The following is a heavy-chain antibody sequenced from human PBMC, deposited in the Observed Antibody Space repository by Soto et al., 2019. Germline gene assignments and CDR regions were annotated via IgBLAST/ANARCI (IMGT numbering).Heavy chain of an antibody. J-gene: IGHJ6*03. CDR1: GCTLDDYA. V-gene: IGHV3-9*01. CDR2: ISWNSGSI. CDR3: AKEYCSGGSCYEYYYYYMDV. Sequence: EVQLVESGGGLVQPGRSLRLSCAASGCTLDDYAMHWVRQAPGKGLEWVSGISWNSGSIGYADSVKGRFTISRDNAKNSLYLQMNSLRAEDTALYYCAKEYCSGGSCYEYYYYYMDVWGKGTTVTVSS. D-gene: IGHD2-15*01.